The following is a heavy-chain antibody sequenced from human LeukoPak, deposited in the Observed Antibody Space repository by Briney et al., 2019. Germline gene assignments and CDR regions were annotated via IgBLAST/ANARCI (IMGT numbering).Heavy chain of an antibody. J-gene: IGHJ4*02. CDR2: ISAQHGQT. Sequence: ASVKVSCKTSGYSENFYGITWVRQVAGQGLEWMGWISAQHGQTEYAPNSQDRVTMTTDTYTNTAYMELRSMRSDDTAVYYCAGSLGYCTSNVCYLKYWGQGTLVTVSS. D-gene: IGHD2-8*01. CDR1: GYSENFYG. V-gene: IGHV1-18*01. CDR3: AGSLGYCTSNVCYLKY.